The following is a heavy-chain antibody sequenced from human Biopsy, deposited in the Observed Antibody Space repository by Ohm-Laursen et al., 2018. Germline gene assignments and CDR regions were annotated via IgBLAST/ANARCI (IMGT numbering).Heavy chain of an antibody. D-gene: IGHD7-27*01. J-gene: IGHJ4*02. CDR3: ARDPNWGSGY. Sequence: SLRLSCAASGFTFTNYDMTWVRQAPGKGLEWVSTINPSRSSTSYADSVKGRFTISRDNSNNSLYLQMNSLKAEDTAVYYCARDPNWGSGYWGQGTLVTVSS. CDR2: INPSRSST. V-gene: IGHV3-21*01. CDR1: GFTFTNYD.